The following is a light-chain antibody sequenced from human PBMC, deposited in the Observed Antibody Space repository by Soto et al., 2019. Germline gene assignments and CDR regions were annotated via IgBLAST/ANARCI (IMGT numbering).Light chain of an antibody. CDR2: RSN. Sequence: QSVLTQPPSASGTPGQRVTISCSGSSSNIGSNYVYWYQQLPGTAPKLLIYRSNQRPSGVPDRFSGSKSGTSASLAISGLRSEDEADYYCAAWDDSLSGPHYVFGTGTKV. CDR3: AAWDDSLSGPHYV. CDR1: SSNIGSNY. V-gene: IGLV1-47*01. J-gene: IGLJ1*01.